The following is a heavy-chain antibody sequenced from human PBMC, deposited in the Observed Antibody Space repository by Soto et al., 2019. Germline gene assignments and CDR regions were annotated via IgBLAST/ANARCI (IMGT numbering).Heavy chain of an antibody. J-gene: IGHJ4*02. Sequence: SETLSLTCTVSGGSISSYYWSWIRQPPGKGLEWIGYIYYSGSTNYNPSLKSRVTISVDTSKNQFSLKLSSVTAADTAVYYCARDGAFEGYDYWGQGTLVTVSS. CDR3: ARDGAFEGYDY. D-gene: IGHD2-15*01. V-gene: IGHV4-59*01. CDR2: IYYSGST. CDR1: GGSISSYY.